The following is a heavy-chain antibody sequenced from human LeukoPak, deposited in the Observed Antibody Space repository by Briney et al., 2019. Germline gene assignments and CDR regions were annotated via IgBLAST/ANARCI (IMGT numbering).Heavy chain of an antibody. CDR2: IYYSGNT. CDR1: GGSVSSGDYY. Sequence: PSETLSLTCTVSGGSVSSGDYYWSWIRQPPGKGLEWIGHIYYSGNTYYTVSLKSRVTISVDTSKNQFSLKLNSVTAADTAVYYCARGCPSTSRDGWFDPWGQGTLVTVSS. J-gene: IGHJ5*02. V-gene: IGHV4-30-4*08. D-gene: IGHD5/OR15-5a*01. CDR3: ARGCPSTSRDGWFDP.